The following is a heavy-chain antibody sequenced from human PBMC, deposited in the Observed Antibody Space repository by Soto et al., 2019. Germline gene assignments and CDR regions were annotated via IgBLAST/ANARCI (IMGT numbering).Heavy chain of an antibody. CDR1: GGSFSGYQ. V-gene: IGHV4-34*01. CDR3: ARDLILWFGELSRRGGYYYYMDV. J-gene: IGHJ6*03. Sequence: SETLSLTCAVYGGSFSGYQWTWIRQTPGKGLEWIGEINDSGNINYNPSLKSRVTILVDTAKKQISLKLSSVTAADTAVYYCARDLILWFGELSRRGGYYYYMDVWGKGTTVTVS. D-gene: IGHD3-10*01. CDR2: INDSGNI.